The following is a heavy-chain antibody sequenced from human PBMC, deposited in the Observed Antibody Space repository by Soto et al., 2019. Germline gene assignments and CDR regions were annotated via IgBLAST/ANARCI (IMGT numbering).Heavy chain of an antibody. Sequence: SETLSLTCAVYGGSFSGYYWSWIRQPPGKGLEWIGEINHSGSTNYNPSLKSRVTISVDTSKNQFSLKLSSVTAADTAVYYCARGARHIVVVVAATLAWAFDIWGQGTMVTVSS. J-gene: IGHJ3*02. CDR2: INHSGST. CDR3: ARGARHIVVVVAATLAWAFDI. CDR1: GGSFSGYY. V-gene: IGHV4-34*01. D-gene: IGHD2-15*01.